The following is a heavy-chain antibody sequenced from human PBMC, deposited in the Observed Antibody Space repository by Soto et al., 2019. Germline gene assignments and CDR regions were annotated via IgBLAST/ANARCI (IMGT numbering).Heavy chain of an antibody. CDR3: VRENYFDY. J-gene: IGHJ4*02. V-gene: IGHV3-7*01. CDR1: GFTFRNYW. Sequence: EEQLVESGGGPVQPGGSLRLSCAGSGFTFRNYWMGWVRQAPGRRLEWVANIKQDGSERSYADSVKGRFTISRDNAKNSLFLQMSSLGADDTAVYYCVRENYFDYWGQGILVIVSS. CDR2: IKQDGSER.